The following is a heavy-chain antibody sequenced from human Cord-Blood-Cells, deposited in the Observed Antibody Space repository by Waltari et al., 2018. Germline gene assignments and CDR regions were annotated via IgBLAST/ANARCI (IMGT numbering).Heavy chain of an antibody. D-gene: IGHD2-2*01. CDR3: ARAPVGYCSSTSCYDAFDI. CDR2: IIPIFGTA. CDR1: GGPFTSYL. J-gene: IGHJ3*02. Sequence: QLVQSGAGVRKPGSPVRVPSKLSGGPFTSYLIGWWRRALGQGLEWMGGIIPIFGTANYAQKFQGRVTITADESTSTAYMELSSLRSEDTAVYYCARAPVGYCSSTSCYDAFDIWGQGTMVTVSS. V-gene: IGHV1-69*01.